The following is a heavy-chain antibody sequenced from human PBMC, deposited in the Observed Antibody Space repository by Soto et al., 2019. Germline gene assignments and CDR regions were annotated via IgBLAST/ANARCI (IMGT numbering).Heavy chain of an antibody. Sequence: ASVKVSCKASGYTFTSYAMHWVRQAPGQRLEWMGWINAGNGNTKYSQKFQGRVTITRDTSASTDYMELSSLRSEDTAVYYCARDWADGGSSFDYWGQGTLVTVSS. J-gene: IGHJ4*02. CDR3: ARDWADGGSSFDY. CDR1: GYTFTSYA. D-gene: IGHD6-6*01. CDR2: INAGNGNT. V-gene: IGHV1-3*01.